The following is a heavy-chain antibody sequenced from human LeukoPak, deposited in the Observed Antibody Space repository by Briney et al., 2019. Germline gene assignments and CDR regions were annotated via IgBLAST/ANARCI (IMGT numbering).Heavy chain of an antibody. CDR3: AKEQRGYTGYAVGSWFDP. CDR2: IGGSGGGT. J-gene: IGHJ5*02. D-gene: IGHD5-12*01. CDR1: GFTFSTYG. Sequence: GGSLRLSCAASGFTFSTYGMSWVRQAPGKGLEWVSAIGGSGGGTYYADSVKGRFTISRDNSKNTLYLQMNSLRAEDTAVYYCAKEQRGYTGYAVGSWFDPWGQGTLVTVSS. V-gene: IGHV3-23*01.